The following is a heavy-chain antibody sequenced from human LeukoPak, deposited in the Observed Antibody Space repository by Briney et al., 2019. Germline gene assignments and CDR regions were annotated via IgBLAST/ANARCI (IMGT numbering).Heavy chain of an antibody. J-gene: IGHJ4*02. D-gene: IGHD6-19*01. Sequence: SETLSLTCTVSGGSISSSYHWGWIRQPPGKGLEWIGDIYYSGSTYYNPSLKSRVTISVDTSKNQFSLKLSSVTAADTAVYHCSRRRYSSGWYYFDYWGQGTLVTVSS. V-gene: IGHV4-39*01. CDR3: SRRRYSSGWYYFDY. CDR2: IYYSGST. CDR1: GGSISSSYH.